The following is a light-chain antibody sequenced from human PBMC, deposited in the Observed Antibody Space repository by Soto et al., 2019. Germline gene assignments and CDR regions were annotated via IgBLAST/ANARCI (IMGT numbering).Light chain of an antibody. CDR3: SSYGVTIYL. CDR2: EVN. J-gene: IGLJ2*01. V-gene: IGLV2-8*01. CDR1: SSDVGGHNY. Sequence: QTVLTQPPSASGSPGQSVTISCTGTSSDVGGHNYVSWYQQHPGKAPKLLIFEVNKRPSGVPDRFSGSKSGNTASLTVSGLQLEDEASYYCSSYGVTIYLFGGGTKLTVL.